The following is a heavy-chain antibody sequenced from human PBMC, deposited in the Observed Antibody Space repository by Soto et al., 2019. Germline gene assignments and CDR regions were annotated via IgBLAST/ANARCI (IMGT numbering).Heavy chain of an antibody. J-gene: IGHJ4*02. V-gene: IGHV3-66*04. CDR3: ARHGYSYGGGYFDY. D-gene: IGHD5-18*01. Sequence: EVQLVESGGGLVQPGGSLRLSCAASGFTVSSNYMSWVRQAPGKGLEWVSVIYSGGSAYYADSVKGRFTISRDNSKNTLYLQMSSLRAEDTAGYYCARHGYSYGGGYFDYWGQGTLVTVSS. CDR2: IYSGGSA. CDR1: GFTVSSNY.